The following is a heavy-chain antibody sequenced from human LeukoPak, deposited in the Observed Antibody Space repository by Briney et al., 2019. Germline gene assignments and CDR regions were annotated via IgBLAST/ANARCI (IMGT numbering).Heavy chain of an antibody. Sequence: GASVKVSCKASGGTFSSYAISWVRQAPGQGLEWMGRIIPILGIANYAQKFQGRVTITADKSTSTAYMELSSLRSEDTAVYYCARAPGYRDIVVVPAASGYYYMDVWGKGTTVTVSS. CDR2: IIPILGIA. D-gene: IGHD2-2*01. CDR1: GGTFSSYA. J-gene: IGHJ6*03. V-gene: IGHV1-69*04. CDR3: ARAPGYRDIVVVPAASGYYYMDV.